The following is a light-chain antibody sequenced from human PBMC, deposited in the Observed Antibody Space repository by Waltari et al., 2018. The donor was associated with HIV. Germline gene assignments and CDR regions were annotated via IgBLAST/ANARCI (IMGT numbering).Light chain of an antibody. CDR1: QSVSSTY. CDR3: QQYGTSQT. Sequence: EIVLTQSPGTLSLSPGERATLSCRATQSVSSTYLAWYQQKPGQAPRLLIYAASSRAAGIPDRFSGSGSGTDFTLTISRLEPEDFADYYCQQYGTSQTFGQGTKLEL. CDR2: AAS. V-gene: IGKV3-20*01. J-gene: IGKJ2*01.